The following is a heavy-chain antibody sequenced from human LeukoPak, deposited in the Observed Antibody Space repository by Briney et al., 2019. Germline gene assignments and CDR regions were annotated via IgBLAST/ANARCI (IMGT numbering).Heavy chain of an antibody. J-gene: IGHJ3*01. V-gene: IGHV3-21*03. CDR2: ITSSGSSM. D-gene: IGHD3-9*01. Sequence: GGSLRLSCAGSGFTFSGYSLNWVRQAPGTGLEWVSSITSSGSSMYYADSVKGRFTISRDNAESSVYLQMNSLRVDDTGLYYCTRDIDDVLTGDDAFDVWGQGTVVTVSS. CDR3: TRDIDDVLTGDDAFDV. CDR1: GFTFSGYS.